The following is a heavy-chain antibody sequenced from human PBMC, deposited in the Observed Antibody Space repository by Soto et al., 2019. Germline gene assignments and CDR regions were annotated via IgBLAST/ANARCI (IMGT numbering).Heavy chain of an antibody. Sequence: QVQLQESGPGLVKPSETLSLTCTVSGGSISSYYWSWIRQPPGKGLEWTGYIYYSGSTNYNPSLKSRVTISVDTSKNQFSLKLSSVTAADTAVYYCARDAVHYDILTGQRSYYYYYYMDVWGKGTTVTVSS. CDR1: GGSISSYY. CDR3: ARDAVHYDILTGQRSYYYYYYMDV. J-gene: IGHJ6*03. V-gene: IGHV4-59*01. D-gene: IGHD3-9*01. CDR2: IYYSGST.